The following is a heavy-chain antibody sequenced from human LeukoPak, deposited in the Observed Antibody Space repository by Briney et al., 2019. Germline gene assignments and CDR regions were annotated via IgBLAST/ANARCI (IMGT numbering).Heavy chain of an antibody. CDR2: INPNSGGT. CDR3: ARGSSWSTYFFDY. Sequence: ASVKVSCKASGYTFGGYYMHWVRQAPGQGLEWMGWINPNSGGTNYAQKFQGRVTMTRDTSISTAYMELSRLRSDDTAMFYCARGSSWSTYFFDYWGQGALVTVSS. CDR1: GYTFGGYY. V-gene: IGHV1-2*02. J-gene: IGHJ4*02. D-gene: IGHD6-13*01.